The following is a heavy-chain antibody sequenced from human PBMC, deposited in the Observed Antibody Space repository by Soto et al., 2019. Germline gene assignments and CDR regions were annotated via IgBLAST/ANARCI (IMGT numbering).Heavy chain of an antibody. J-gene: IGHJ6*02. Sequence: SGPRLVNPTRTLTLTCTFSAFALSTGGVGVGWIRQPPGKALEWLALIYWDDDKRYSPSLRSRLTITKDTSKNQVVLTMTNMDPVDTATYYCIQSRCGGDCLQSYASYYYYGMDVWGQGTTVTVSS. CDR1: AFALSTGGVG. D-gene: IGHD2-21*02. V-gene: IGHV2-5*02. CDR2: IYWDDDK. CDR3: IQSRCGGDCLQSYASYYYYGMDV.